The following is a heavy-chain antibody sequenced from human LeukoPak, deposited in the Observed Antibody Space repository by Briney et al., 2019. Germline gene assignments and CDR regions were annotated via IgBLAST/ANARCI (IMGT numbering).Heavy chain of an antibody. D-gene: IGHD2-2*02. CDR1: GFTFSGCS. V-gene: IGHV3-21*01. Sequence: PGGSLRLSCAAPGFTFSGCSLNWVRQAPGKGLEWVSSISSSSTYIYYADSVWGRFTISRDNAKNSLYLQMNSLRAEDTAVYYCARSEIVPAAIFYYYYGMDVWGQGTTVTVSS. CDR3: ARSEIVPAAIFYYYYGMDV. J-gene: IGHJ6*02. CDR2: ISSSSTYI.